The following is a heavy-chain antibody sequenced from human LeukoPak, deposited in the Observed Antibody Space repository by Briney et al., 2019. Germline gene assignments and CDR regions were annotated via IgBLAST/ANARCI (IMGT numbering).Heavy chain of an antibody. J-gene: IGHJ5*02. CDR2: IYYSGST. D-gene: IGHD3-16*02. V-gene: IGHV4-59*01. Sequence: PSETLSLTCTVSGGSISSYYWSWIRQPPGKGLEWIGYIYYSGSTNYNPSLKSRVTISVDTSKNQFSLKLSSVTAADTAVYYCARANGDYVWGSYRYIWFDPWGQGTLVTVSS. CDR1: GGSISSYY. CDR3: ARANGDYVWGSYRYIWFDP.